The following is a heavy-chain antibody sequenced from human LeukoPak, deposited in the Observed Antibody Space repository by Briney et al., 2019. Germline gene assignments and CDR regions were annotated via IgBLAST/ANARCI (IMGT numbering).Heavy chain of an antibody. D-gene: IGHD3-22*01. Sequence: GGSLRLSCAASGFTVSSNYMSWVRQAPGKGLEWVSVIYRGGSIYYAGSVKGRFTISRDNSKNTLHLQMNSLRAEDTAVYYCARAPDYYDRSGYYPIRYLDLWGRGTLVTVSS. CDR2: IYRGGSI. V-gene: IGHV3-66*01. J-gene: IGHJ2*01. CDR1: GFTVSSNY. CDR3: ARAPDYYDRSGYYPIRYLDL.